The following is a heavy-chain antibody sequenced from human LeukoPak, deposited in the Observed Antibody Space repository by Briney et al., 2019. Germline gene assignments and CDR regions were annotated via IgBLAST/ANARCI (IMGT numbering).Heavy chain of an antibody. V-gene: IGHV1-18*01. CDR1: GYTFTSYG. Sequence: ASVKVSCKASGYTFTSYGISWVRQAPGQGLEWMGWISAYNGNTNYAQKLQGRVTMTIDTSTSTAYMELRSLRSDDTAVYYCARDLTHRRNYDSSGYQIVPAFWGQGTLVTVSP. D-gene: IGHD3-22*01. J-gene: IGHJ4*02. CDR3: ARDLTHRRNYDSSGYQIVPAF. CDR2: ISAYNGNT.